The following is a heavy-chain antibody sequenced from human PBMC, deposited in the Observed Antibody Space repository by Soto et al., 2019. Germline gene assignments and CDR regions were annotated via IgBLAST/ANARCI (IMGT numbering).Heavy chain of an antibody. Sequence: EVQLVESGGGLVQPGGSLRLSCAASGFTFSDHHMDWVRQPPGKGLEWVGRTRNKANSYTTEYAASVKGRFTISRDDSKNSLYLQMNSLKTEDPAVYYCARSPAMDVWGQGTTVTVSS. CDR1: GFTFSDHH. V-gene: IGHV3-72*01. J-gene: IGHJ6*02. CDR3: ARSPAMDV. CDR2: TRNKANSYTT.